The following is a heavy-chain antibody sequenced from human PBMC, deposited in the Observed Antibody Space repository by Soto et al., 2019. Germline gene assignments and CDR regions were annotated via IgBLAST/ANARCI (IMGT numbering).Heavy chain of an antibody. CDR3: AGRRDPAAGSGSYSGFDY. Sequence: SVKVSCKASGYTFTSYAISWVRQAPGQGLEWMGGIIPIFGTANYAQKFQGRVTITADESTSTAYMELSSLRSEDTAVYYCAGRRDPAAGSGSYSGFDYWGQGTLVTVS. V-gene: IGHV1-69*13. D-gene: IGHD3-10*01. CDR2: IIPIFGTA. J-gene: IGHJ4*02. CDR1: GYTFTSYA.